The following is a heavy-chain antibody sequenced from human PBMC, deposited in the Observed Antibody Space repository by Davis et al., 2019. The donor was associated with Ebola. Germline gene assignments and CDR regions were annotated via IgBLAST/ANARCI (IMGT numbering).Heavy chain of an antibody. Sequence: PGGSLRLSCAASGFTFSSYWMSWVRQAPGKGLEWVANIKQDGSEKYYADSVKGRFTISRDNSKNTLYLQMNSLRAEDTAVYYCARELMGYYYGSGSYGYYGMDVWGQGTTVTVSS. V-gene: IGHV3-7*01. CDR1: GFTFSSYW. CDR3: ARELMGYYYGSGSYGYYGMDV. J-gene: IGHJ6*02. CDR2: IKQDGSEK. D-gene: IGHD3-10*01.